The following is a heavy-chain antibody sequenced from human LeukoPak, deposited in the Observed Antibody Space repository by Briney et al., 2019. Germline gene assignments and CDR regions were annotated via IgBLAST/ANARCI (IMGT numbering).Heavy chain of an antibody. CDR3: ARELGSGTYYGFDY. J-gene: IGHJ4*02. Sequence: SVKVSCKASGGTFSSYAISWVRQAPGQGLEWMGGIIPIFGTANYAQKFQGRVTMTTDTSTSTVYMGLRTLRSDDTAVYYCARELGSGTYYGFDYWGQGTLVTVSS. CDR1: GGTFSSYA. D-gene: IGHD1-26*01. V-gene: IGHV1-69*05. CDR2: IIPIFGTA.